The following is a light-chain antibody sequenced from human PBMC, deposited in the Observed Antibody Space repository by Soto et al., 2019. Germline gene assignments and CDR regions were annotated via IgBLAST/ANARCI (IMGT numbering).Light chain of an antibody. J-gene: IGLJ1*01. V-gene: IGLV2-14*01. CDR3: GSYTSTDTPVV. CDR2: EVN. Sequence: QSVLAQPSSVSGSPGQSITISCTGTSTDVGGYNYVSWYQHHPDKGPKLIIYEVNNRPSGVSDRFSGSKSGNKASLTISNLEAEDESDYYCGSYTSTDTPVVFGTGTKVTVL. CDR1: STDVGGYNY.